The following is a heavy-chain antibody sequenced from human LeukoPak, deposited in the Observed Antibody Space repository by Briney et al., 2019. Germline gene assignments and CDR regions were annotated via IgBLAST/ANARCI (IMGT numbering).Heavy chain of an antibody. CDR2: INAGNGNT. D-gene: IGHD3-22*01. J-gene: IGHJ4*02. V-gene: IGHV1-3*01. Sequence: GASVNVSCKSSGYTFTIYAMHWVRQAPGQRLEWMGWINAGNGNTKYSQKFQGRVTITRDTSASTAYMELSSLRSEDTAVYYCARLMAGTVKTPGITMIVVVDYYFDYWGQGTLVTVSS. CDR3: ARLMAGTVKTPGITMIVVVDYYFDY. CDR1: GYTFTIYA.